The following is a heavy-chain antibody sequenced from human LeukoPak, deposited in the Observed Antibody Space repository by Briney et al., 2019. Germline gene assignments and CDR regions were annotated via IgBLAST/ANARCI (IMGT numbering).Heavy chain of an antibody. CDR2: IKEDGSEI. CDR1: GFTFSNYD. D-gene: IGHD6-19*01. Sequence: GGSLRLSCAASGFTFSNYDMNWVRQAPGKGLEWVANIKEDGSEIYYVDVVKGRFTISRDNANNSLYLQMNSLGAEDTAVYYCARDFRGTSSGWYFDYWGQGTLVTVSS. V-gene: IGHV3-7*01. CDR3: ARDFRGTSSGWYFDY. J-gene: IGHJ4*02.